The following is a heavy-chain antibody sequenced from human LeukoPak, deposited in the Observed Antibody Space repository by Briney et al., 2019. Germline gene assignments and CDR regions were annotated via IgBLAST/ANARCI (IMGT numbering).Heavy chain of an antibody. D-gene: IGHD6-13*01. CDR1: GYTFTSYY. Sequence: ASVKVSCKASGYTFTSYYMHWVRQAPGQGLEWMGTINPSGGYTSYAQKLQGRVTMTRDTSTSTVYMEMSSLRSEDTALYYCAREGGSSSWYDYWGQGTLVTVPS. V-gene: IGHV1-46*04. CDR2: INPSGGYT. J-gene: IGHJ4*02. CDR3: AREGGSSSWYDY.